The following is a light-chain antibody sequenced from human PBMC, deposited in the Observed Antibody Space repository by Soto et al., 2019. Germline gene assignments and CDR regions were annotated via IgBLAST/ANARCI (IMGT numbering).Light chain of an antibody. CDR1: SSNIGNNY. CDR2: RNN. Sequence: QSVLTQPPSASGTPGQRVTLSCSGSSSNIGNNYVFWYQQRPGTAPKLLIYRNNQRPSGVPDRFSGSKSGTSASLAISGLRSEDDTNYYCTTWDDSLSGVVFGGGTKVTVL. J-gene: IGLJ2*01. CDR3: TTWDDSLSGVV. V-gene: IGLV1-47*01.